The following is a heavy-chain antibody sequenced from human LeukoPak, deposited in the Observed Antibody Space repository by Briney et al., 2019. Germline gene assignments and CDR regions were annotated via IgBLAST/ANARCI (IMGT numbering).Heavy chain of an antibody. CDR3: ARVMMRSGSSTYYFDY. CDR1: GGSISSYY. CDR2: IYTSGST. J-gene: IGHJ4*02. D-gene: IGHD1-26*01. Sequence: PSETLSLTCTVSGGSISSYYWSWIRQPAGKGLEWIGRIYTSGSTNYNPSLKSRVTMSVDTSKNQFSPKLSSVTAADTAVYYCARVMMRSGSSTYYFDYWGQGTLVTVSS. V-gene: IGHV4-4*07.